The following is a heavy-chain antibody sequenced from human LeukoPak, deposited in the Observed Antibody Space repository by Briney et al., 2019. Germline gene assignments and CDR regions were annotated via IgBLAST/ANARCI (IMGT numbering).Heavy chain of an antibody. CDR3: AGNSAYGYFEY. D-gene: IGHD5-12*01. V-gene: IGHV3-48*02. J-gene: IGHJ4*02. CDR2: IGKTSSAI. Sequence: SGGSLRLSCAASGFTFSSYSMNWVRQAPGKGLEWVSYIGKTSSAIYYADSVKGRFTISRDNAKSSLYLQMISLRDEDTAVYYCAGNSAYGYFEYWGQGTLVTVSS. CDR1: GFTFSSYS.